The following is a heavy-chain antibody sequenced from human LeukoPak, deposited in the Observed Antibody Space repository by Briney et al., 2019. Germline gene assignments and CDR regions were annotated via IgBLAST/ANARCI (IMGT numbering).Heavy chain of an antibody. J-gene: IGHJ4*02. CDR3: ARALLMVRGITPPFGH. D-gene: IGHD3-10*01. CDR1: GFTFGNFW. V-gene: IGHV3-74*01. Sequence: GGSLRLSCAASGFTFGNFWMHWVRQAPGKGLEWVSRINTEGTSTNYADSVKGRFTISRDNAKNMLYLQMNSLRADDTSVYYCARALLMVRGITPPFGHWGQGTLVTVYS. CDR2: INTEGTST.